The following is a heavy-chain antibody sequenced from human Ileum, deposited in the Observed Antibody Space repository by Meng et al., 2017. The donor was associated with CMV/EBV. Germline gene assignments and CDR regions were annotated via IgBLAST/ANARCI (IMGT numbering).Heavy chain of an antibody. CDR2: IRSDDNNK. J-gene: IGHJ5*02. Sequence: QVDLVESGGGVVQLGGSLRLSCAASGFTFRSFGMHWVRQAPGKGLEWVALIRSDDNNKYYADSVKGRFTISRDISKNTLYLQMNSLRPEDTAVYCCAKDINWGFDPWGQGTLVTVSS. D-gene: IGHD7-27*01. CDR1: GFTFRSFG. CDR3: AKDINWGFDP. V-gene: IGHV3-30*02.